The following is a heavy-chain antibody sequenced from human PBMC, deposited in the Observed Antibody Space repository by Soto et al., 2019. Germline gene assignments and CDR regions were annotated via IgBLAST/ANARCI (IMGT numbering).Heavy chain of an antibody. V-gene: IGHV3-9*01. CDR1: GLTFNDYA. CDR3: AKDLETWVGYGIDV. J-gene: IGHJ6*02. Sequence: EVQLVESGGGLVQPGRSQRLSRAASGLTFNDYAMHWVRQAPGKSVEWVSGISWNSGSIGYADSVKGRFTISRDNAKNYLYLQMNSVRAEDSGLYYCAKDLETWVGYGIDVWGQGTTVTVSS. D-gene: IGHD1-26*01. CDR2: ISWNSGSI.